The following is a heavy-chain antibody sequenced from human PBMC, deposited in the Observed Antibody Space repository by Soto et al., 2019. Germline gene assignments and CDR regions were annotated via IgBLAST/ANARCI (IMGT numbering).Heavy chain of an antibody. CDR1: GGSISSTNW. CDR3: ARDLTMVRGVIDY. V-gene: IGHV4-4*02. Sequence: QVQLQESGPGLVKPSETLSLTCAVSGGSISSTNWWSWVRQPPGKGLEWIGEIYHSGSTNYNPSLKSRVXXSXDXXKNQCSLPLSSVTAADTAVYYCARDLTMVRGVIDYWGQGTLVTVSS. D-gene: IGHD3-10*01. CDR2: IYHSGST. J-gene: IGHJ4*02.